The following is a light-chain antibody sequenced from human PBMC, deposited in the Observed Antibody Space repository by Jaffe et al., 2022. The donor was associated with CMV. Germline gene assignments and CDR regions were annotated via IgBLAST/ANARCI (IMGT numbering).Light chain of an antibody. CDR3: QQYKSWPLT. CDR2: AAS. V-gene: IGKV3-15*01. Sequence: EIVMTQSPATLSVSPGERATLSCRASQSVGTMLAWYQQKPGQAPRLLIYAASTGATGIPARFSGSGSETEFTLTISSLQSEDFAVYYCQQYKSWPLTFGGGTKVEIK. CDR1: QSVGTM. J-gene: IGKJ4*01.